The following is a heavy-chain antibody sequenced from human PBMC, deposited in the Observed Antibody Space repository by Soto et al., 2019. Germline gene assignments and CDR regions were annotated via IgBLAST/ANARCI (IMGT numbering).Heavy chain of an antibody. CDR1: GGTFSSYT. CDR2: IIPILGIA. J-gene: IGHJ4*02. V-gene: IGHV1-69*08. D-gene: IGHD6-13*01. CDR3: ARDPRYSSSYDY. Sequence: QVQLVQSGAEVKKPGSSVKVSCKASGGTFSSYTISWMRQAPGQGLEWMGRIIPILGIANYAQKFQGRVXIXAXXAASTADMELSSLRSEDTAVYYCARDPRYSSSYDYWGQGTLVTVSS.